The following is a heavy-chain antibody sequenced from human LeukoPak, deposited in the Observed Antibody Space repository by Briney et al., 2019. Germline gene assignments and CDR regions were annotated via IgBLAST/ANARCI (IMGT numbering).Heavy chain of an antibody. V-gene: IGHV1-8*01. CDR3: ARMSWYVRAMDV. CDR2: MNPNSGNT. D-gene: IGHD6-13*01. CDR1: GYTFTSYD. Sequence: ASVKVSCKASGYTFTSYDINWVRQATGQGLEWMGWMNPNSGNTGYAQKFQGRVTMTRNTSISTAYMELSSLRSEDTAVYYCARMSWYVRAMDVWGQGTTVTVSS. J-gene: IGHJ6*02.